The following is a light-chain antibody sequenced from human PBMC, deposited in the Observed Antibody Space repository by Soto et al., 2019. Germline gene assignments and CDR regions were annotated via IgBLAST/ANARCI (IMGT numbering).Light chain of an antibody. J-gene: IGLJ2*01. Sequence: SYELTQPPSVSVAPGKTASITCGGNSSGSKSVHWYQQKPGQAPALVIYSDTDRPSGIPERFSGSNSGNTATLTISRVEAGDEADYYCQVWASRSEPVVFGGGTKLTVL. CDR1: SSGSKS. CDR3: QVWASRSEPVV. V-gene: IGLV3-21*04. CDR2: SDT.